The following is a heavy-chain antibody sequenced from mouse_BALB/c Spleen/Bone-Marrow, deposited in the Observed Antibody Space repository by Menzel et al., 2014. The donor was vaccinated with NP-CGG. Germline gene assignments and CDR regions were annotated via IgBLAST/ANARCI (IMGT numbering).Heavy chain of an antibody. CDR3: ARQGYYGKGDY. D-gene: IGHD2-1*01. V-gene: IGHV4-1*02. J-gene: IGHJ2*01. Sequence: EVKVEESGGGLVQPGGSLKLSCAASGFDFSRYWMSWVRQAPGKGPEWIGEINPDSSTINYTPSLKDIFIISRDNAKNTLYLQMSKVRSEDTALYYCARQGYYGKGDYWGQGTTLTVSS. CDR2: INPDSSTI. CDR1: GFDFSRYW.